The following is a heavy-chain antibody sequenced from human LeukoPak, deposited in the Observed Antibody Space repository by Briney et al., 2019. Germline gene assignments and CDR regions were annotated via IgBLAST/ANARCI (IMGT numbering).Heavy chain of an antibody. V-gene: IGHV3-23*01. CDR1: GFTVSSNY. J-gene: IGHJ4*02. Sequence: GGSLRLSCAASGFTVSSNYMIWVRQAPGKGLEWVSAISGSGGSTYYADSVKGRFTISRDNSKNTLYLQMNSLRAEDTAVYYCATCIAVAGYAGFDYWGQGTLVTVSS. CDR3: ATCIAVAGYAGFDY. CDR2: ISGSGGST. D-gene: IGHD6-19*01.